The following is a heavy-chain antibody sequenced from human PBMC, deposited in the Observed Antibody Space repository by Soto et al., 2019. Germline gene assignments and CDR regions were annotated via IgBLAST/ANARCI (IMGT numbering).Heavy chain of an antibody. CDR1: GFTFSSYG. CDR2: ISYDGSNK. D-gene: IGHD3-3*01. V-gene: IGHV3-30*18. CDR3: AKDGRITFFGVVIWGSYYYYGMDV. J-gene: IGHJ6*02. Sequence: GGSLRLSCAASGFTFSSYGMHWVRQAPGKGLEWVAVISYDGSNKYYADSVKGRFTISRDNSKNTLYLQMNSLRAEDTAVYYCAKDGRITFFGVVIWGSYYYYGMDVWGQGTTVTVSS.